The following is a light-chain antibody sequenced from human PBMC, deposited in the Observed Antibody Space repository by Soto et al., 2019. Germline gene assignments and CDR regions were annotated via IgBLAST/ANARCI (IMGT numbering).Light chain of an antibody. V-gene: IGKV1-39*01. CDR1: QSISSY. J-gene: IGKJ4*01. Sequence: EIQMTQSPSDRSASVGERVNITCLASQSISSYLNWYQQKPGKAPKLLIYAASSLQSGVPSRFSGSGSGTDFTLTISSLQPEDFATYYCQQSYSTPLTFGGGTKVDIK. CDR3: QQSYSTPLT. CDR2: AAS.